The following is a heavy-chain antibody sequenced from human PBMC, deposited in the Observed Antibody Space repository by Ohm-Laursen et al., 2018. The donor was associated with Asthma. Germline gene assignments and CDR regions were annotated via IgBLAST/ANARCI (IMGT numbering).Heavy chain of an antibody. CDR1: GGSISSGGYY. Sequence: TLSLTCTVSGGSISSGGYYWSWIRQHPGKGLEWIGYIYYSGSTYYNPSLKSRVTISVDTSKNQFSLKLSSVTAADTAVYYCARGPRGYCSGGSCSAWGQGTLVTVSS. J-gene: IGHJ5*02. V-gene: IGHV4-31*03. CDR3: ARGPRGYCSGGSCSA. CDR2: IYYSGST. D-gene: IGHD2-15*01.